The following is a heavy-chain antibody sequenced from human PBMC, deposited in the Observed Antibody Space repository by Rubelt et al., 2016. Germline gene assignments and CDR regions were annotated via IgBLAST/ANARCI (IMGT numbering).Heavy chain of an antibody. CDR3: ARVSRRQNYYYGMDV. CDR2: ISAYNGNT. V-gene: IGHV1-18*01. J-gene: IGHJ6*02. Sequence: QGLEWMGWISAYNGNTNYAQKLHGRVTMTTDTSTSTAYMELRSLRSDDTAVYYCARVSRRQNYYYGMDVWGQGTTVTVSS.